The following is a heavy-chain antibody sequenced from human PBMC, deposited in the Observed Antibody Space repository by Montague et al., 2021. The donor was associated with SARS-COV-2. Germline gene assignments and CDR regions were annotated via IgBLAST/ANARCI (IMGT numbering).Heavy chain of an antibody. Sequence: SETLSLTCSVSGASITTYYWSWIRQAPGKGLEWIAYVFLSGHTNYNPSPRSRVAITIVTSRDQFSLILTTITAAAKAVYYCAGQPYLASAYYFDYWGLGTLVTVSS. V-gene: IGHV4-4*09. CDR2: VFLSGHT. D-gene: IGHD3-10*01. CDR3: AGQPYLASAYYFDY. CDR1: GASITTYY. J-gene: IGHJ4*02.